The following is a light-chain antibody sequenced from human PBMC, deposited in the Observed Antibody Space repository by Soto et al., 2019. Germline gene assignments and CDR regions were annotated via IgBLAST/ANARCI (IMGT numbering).Light chain of an antibody. CDR2: DAS. Sequence: EIVMTQSPATLSVSPGDRVTLSCRASQSAISNLAWYQQKPGQTPRLLIYDASTRATDIPARFSGSGSGTDFTLTISSLEPDDFALYFCQQYGGSPITFGLGTRLEI. CDR3: QQYGGSPIT. CDR1: QSAISN. J-gene: IGKJ5*01. V-gene: IGKV3-15*01.